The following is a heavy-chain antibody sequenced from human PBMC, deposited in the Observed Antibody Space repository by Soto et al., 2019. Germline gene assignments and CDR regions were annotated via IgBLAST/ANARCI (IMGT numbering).Heavy chain of an antibody. Sequence: AAVKVSCKASGYTFYKYFIHWVRQAPGQGLEWIGIINPSRGSATYGPIFQGRVSLTTDMPTSTVYMELSSLRSEDTAIYYCARPLIGNTIDLWGQGTSVPASS. V-gene: IGHV1-46*02. J-gene: IGHJ6*02. CDR1: GYTFYKYF. CDR2: INPSRGSA. D-gene: IGHD1-7*01. CDR3: ARPLIGNTIDL.